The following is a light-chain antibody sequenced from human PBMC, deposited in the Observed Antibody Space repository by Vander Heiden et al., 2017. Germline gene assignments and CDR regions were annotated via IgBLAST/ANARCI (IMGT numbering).Light chain of an antibody. CDR2: GAS. CDR3: QQYGTSPVT. CDR1: QSVNTNF. J-gene: IGKJ5*01. V-gene: IGKV3-20*01. Sequence: IVLTQSPDTLSLAPGERATLSCRTRQSVNTNFLAWYQQKPGQAPRLLMSGASTRDTGVPDRFSGSGSGTDFTLIISRLESEDCAVYFCQQYGTSPVTFGQGTRLELK.